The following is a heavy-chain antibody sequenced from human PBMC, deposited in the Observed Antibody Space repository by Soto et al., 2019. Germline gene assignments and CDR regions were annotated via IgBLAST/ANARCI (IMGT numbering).Heavy chain of an antibody. CDR3: ARDRYYYDSSGYYNFDY. Sequence: QVQLVESGGGVVQPGRSLRLSCAASGFTFSSYAMHRVRQAPGKGLEWVAVISYDGSNKYYADSVKGRFTISRDNSKNTLYLQMNSLRAEDTAVYYCARDRYYYDSSGYYNFDYWGQGTLVTVSS. J-gene: IGHJ4*02. V-gene: IGHV3-30-3*01. CDR1: GFTFSSYA. CDR2: ISYDGSNK. D-gene: IGHD3-22*01.